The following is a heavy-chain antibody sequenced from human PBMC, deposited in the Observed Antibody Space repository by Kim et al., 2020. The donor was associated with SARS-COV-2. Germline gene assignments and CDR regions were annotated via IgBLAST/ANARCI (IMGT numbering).Heavy chain of an antibody. Sequence: YSADSVKGRFTISRDNAKNSLYLQMNSLGAEDTAVYYCARRPGIAAAGTDWGQGTLVTVSS. V-gene: IGHV3-21*01. D-gene: IGHD6-13*01. J-gene: IGHJ4*02. CDR3: ARRPGIAAAGTD.